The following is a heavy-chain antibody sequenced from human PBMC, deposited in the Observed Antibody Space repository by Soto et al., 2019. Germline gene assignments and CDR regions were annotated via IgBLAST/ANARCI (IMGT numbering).Heavy chain of an antibody. CDR2: IYYSGST. V-gene: IGHV4-61*01. CDR3: ARDPFGELPLDY. D-gene: IGHD3-10*01. Sequence: SETLSLTCTVSGGSVSSGSYYWSWIRQPPGKGLEWIGYIYYSGSTNYNPSLKSRVTISVATSKNQFSLKLSSVTAADTAVYYCARDPFGELPLDYWGQGTLVTVSS. J-gene: IGHJ4*02. CDR1: GGSVSSGSYY.